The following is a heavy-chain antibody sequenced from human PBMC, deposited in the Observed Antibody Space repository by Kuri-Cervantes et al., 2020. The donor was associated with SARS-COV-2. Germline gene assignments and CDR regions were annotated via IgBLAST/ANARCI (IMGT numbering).Heavy chain of an antibody. CDR1: GGTFSSYA. V-gene: IGHV1-69*05. CDR2: IIPIFGTA. CDR3: ATQGYCSGGSCIYYYYGMDV. Sequence: SVKVSCKASGGTFSSYAISWVRQAPGQGLEWMGGIIPIFGTANYAQKLQGRVTMTTDTSTSTAYMELRSLRSDDTAMYYCATQGYCSGGSCIYYYYGMDVWGQGTTVTVSS. J-gene: IGHJ6*02. D-gene: IGHD2-15*01.